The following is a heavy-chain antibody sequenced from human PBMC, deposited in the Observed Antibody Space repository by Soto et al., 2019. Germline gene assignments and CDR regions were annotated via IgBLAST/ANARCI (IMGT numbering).Heavy chain of an antibody. D-gene: IGHD6-13*01. CDR2: IHHSGST. J-gene: IGHJ4*02. CDR1: GLSISSDNW. Sequence: QVQLQESGPGLVRPSGPVSLPCAVSGLSISSDNWWSWVRQPPGKGLEWIGEIHHSGSTNYNPSLKSRVTMSVVPSKDLFSLTLNSVTAADTAFYYCARDQGSHPGDWGQGTLVSVSS. CDR3: ARDQGSHPGD. V-gene: IGHV4-4*02.